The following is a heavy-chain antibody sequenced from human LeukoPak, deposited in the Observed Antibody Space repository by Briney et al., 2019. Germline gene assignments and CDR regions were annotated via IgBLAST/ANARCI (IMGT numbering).Heavy chain of an antibody. J-gene: IGHJ6*02. CDR3: VRDQGRHSYGLYYYGMDV. Sequence: ASVKVSCKASGDTFSKYAISWVRQAPGQGLEWMGKIITILGITNYAQKFQGRVTIIADTSSDTSYMELSGLTSEDTAVYYCVRDQGRHSYGLYYYGMDVWGQGTAVTVSS. CDR1: GDTFSKYA. V-gene: IGHV1-69*04. CDR2: IITILGIT. D-gene: IGHD5-18*01.